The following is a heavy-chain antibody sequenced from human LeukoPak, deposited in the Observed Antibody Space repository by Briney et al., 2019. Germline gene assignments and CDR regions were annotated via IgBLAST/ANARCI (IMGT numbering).Heavy chain of an antibody. D-gene: IGHD3-22*01. Sequence: PSETLSLTCAVYGGSFSGYYWSWIRQPPGKGLEWIGEINHSGSTNYNPSLKSRVTISVDTSKNQFSLKLSSVTAADTAVYYCARVRRAYYYDSSGYCDYWGQGTLVTVSS. CDR3: ARVRRAYYYDSSGYCDY. CDR1: GGSFSGYY. J-gene: IGHJ4*02. V-gene: IGHV4-34*01. CDR2: INHSGST.